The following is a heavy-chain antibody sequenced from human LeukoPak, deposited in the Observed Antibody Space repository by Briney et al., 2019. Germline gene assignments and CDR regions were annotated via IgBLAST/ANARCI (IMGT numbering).Heavy chain of an antibody. CDR1: GGTFSSYA. V-gene: IGHV1-46*01. CDR2: INPSGGST. Sequence: ASVKVSCKASGGTFSSYAISWVRQAPGQGLEWMGLINPSGGSTSYAQKFQGRVTMTRDTSTSTVYMELSSLRSEDTAVYYCARGTLRFLEWLCWFDPWGQGTLVTVSS. D-gene: IGHD3-3*01. CDR3: ARGTLRFLEWLCWFDP. J-gene: IGHJ5*02.